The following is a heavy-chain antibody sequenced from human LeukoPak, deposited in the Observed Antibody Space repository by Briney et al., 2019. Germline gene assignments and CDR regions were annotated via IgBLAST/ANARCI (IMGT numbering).Heavy chain of an antibody. V-gene: IGHV1-2*06. Sequence: ASVKVSCKASGYPFTDNYIHWVRQAPGQGLEWMGRINPKSGDTYCVQKFQGRVTMTRDTSINTAYMELTGLRSDDAAVYYCASAIAVTGSNYFDYWGQGTLVTVSS. CDR1: GYPFTDNY. CDR2: INPKSGDT. J-gene: IGHJ4*02. CDR3: ASAIAVTGSNYFDY. D-gene: IGHD6-19*01.